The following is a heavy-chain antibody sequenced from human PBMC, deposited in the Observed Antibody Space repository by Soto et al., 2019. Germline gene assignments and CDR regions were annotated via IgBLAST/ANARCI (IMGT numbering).Heavy chain of an antibody. CDR2: ISAYNGNT. CDR3: ARDPREYYYDLTYYFDY. D-gene: IGHD3-22*01. J-gene: IGHJ4*02. V-gene: IGHV1-18*01. CDR1: GYTFTSYG. Sequence: QVQLVQSGAEVKKPGASVKVSCKASGYTFTSYGISWVRQAPGQGLEWMGWISAYNGNTNYAQKLQGRVTMTTDTATSTAYMELRSLRSDDTAVYYCARDPREYYYDLTYYFDYWGQGTLVTVSS.